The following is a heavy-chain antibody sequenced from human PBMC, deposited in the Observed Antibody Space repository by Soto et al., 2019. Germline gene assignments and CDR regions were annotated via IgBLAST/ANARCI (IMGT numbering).Heavy chain of an antibody. CDR1: FGSMTTGDQY. CDR3: ARELPQRQRRNMDV. V-gene: IGHV4-31*03. Sequence: SETLSLTCTVPFGSMTTGDQYWTWIHHGPGEGLEWFGYINHRGSLYYNPSLESRVSMSVDTSKNQFSLNLSSVTAADTAVYYCARELPQRQRRNMDVWGQGTTVTVSS. D-gene: IGHD1-1*01. J-gene: IGHJ6*01. CDR2: INHRGSL.